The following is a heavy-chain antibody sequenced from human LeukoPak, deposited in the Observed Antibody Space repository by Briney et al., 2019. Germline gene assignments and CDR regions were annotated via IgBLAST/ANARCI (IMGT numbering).Heavy chain of an antibody. D-gene: IGHD3-22*01. CDR2: ISGSGGST. J-gene: IGHJ4*02. CDR1: GFTFSTYA. V-gene: IGHV3-23*01. CDR3: AKIPHSSYYYDSSGYLDY. Sequence: GGSLRLSCAASGFTFSTYAMNWVRQASGKGLEWVSAISGSGGSTYTADSVKGRFTISRNNSKNTLYLQMNSLRAEDTAIYYCAKIPHSSYYYDSSGYLDYWGQGTLVSVSS.